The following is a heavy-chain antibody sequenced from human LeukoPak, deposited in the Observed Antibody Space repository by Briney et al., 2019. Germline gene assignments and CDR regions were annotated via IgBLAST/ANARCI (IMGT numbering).Heavy chain of an antibody. CDR2: IFPGDSDT. D-gene: IGHD6-19*01. CDR3: ARPARPAITVAAYDY. J-gene: IGHJ4*02. Sequence: GASLKISCKGSGYTFTNFWIGWVRQMPGEGLEWMGIIFPGDSDTRYSPSFQGQVTISVDKSIGTAYLQWNRLKASDTAMYYCARPARPAITVAAYDYWGQGTLVTVSS. V-gene: IGHV5-51*01. CDR1: GYTFTNFW.